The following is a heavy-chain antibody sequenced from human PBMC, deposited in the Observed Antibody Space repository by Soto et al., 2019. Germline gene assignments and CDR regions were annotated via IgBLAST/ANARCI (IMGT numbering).Heavy chain of an antibody. CDR1: GGSFSGYY. CDR3: ARGRTGGFDS. D-gene: IGHD1-26*01. Sequence: QVQLQQWGAGLLKPSETLSLTCAVYGGSFSGYYWSWIRQPPGKGLEWIGEINHSGSTSYNPYLKSRDTIPVGTSKNQFALKLGSVAAADTAVYYCARGRTGGFDSCGQGTLFTVSA. V-gene: IGHV4-34*01. CDR2: INHSGST. J-gene: IGHJ4*02.